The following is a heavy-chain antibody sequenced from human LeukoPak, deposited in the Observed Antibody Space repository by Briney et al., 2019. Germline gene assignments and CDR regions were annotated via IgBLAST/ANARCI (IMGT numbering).Heavy chain of an antibody. V-gene: IGHV1-2*02. CDR1: GYTFTGYS. CDR2: INPKTGTA. J-gene: IGHJ4*02. D-gene: IGHD6-13*01. CDR3: ARQIAAATTVGFDY. Sequence: ASVKVSCKASGYTFTGYSIYWVRQTPGQKLEWMGWINPKTGTANSAQKFQGRVTMTRDTSISTAYMELSRLRSDDTAVYYCARQIAAATTVGFDYWGQGTLVTVSS.